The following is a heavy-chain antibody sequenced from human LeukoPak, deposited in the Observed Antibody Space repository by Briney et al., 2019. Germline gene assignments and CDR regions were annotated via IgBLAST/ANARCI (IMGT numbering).Heavy chain of an antibody. CDR1: GGSISSSSAY. CDR3: VSPRGFSYGYFDY. CDR2: IYYSKNT. Sequence: SSETLSLTCTVSGGSISSSSAYWGWIRQPPGKGVEWIGSIYYSKNTYYNPSLKSRVTISADTSKNQFSLTLGSVSATDTAVYYCVSPRGFSYGYFDYWGQGTLVTVSS. J-gene: IGHJ4*02. V-gene: IGHV4-39*01. D-gene: IGHD5-18*01.